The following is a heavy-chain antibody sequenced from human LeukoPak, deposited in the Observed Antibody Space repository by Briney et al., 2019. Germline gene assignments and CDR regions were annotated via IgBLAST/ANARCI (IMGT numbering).Heavy chain of an antibody. V-gene: IGHV3-11*05. D-gene: IGHD4/OR15-4a*01. CDR3: ARAAWRGSNSRDAFDI. CDR2: ISSSSSYT. Sequence: GGSLRLSCAASGFTFSDYYMSWIRQAPGKGLEWVSYISSSSSYTNYADSVKGRFTISRDNAKNSLYLQMNSLRAEDTAVYYCARAAWRGSNSRDAFDIWGQGTVVTVSS. CDR1: GFTFSDYY. J-gene: IGHJ3*02.